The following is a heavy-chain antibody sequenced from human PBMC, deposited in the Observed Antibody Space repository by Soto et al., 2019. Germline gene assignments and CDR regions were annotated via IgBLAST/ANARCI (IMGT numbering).Heavy chain of an antibody. D-gene: IGHD3-3*02. CDR1: GRSMISYY. J-gene: IGHJ4*02. Sequence: QLQESGPGLVKPSETLSLTCNVSGRSMISYYWSWIRQPAGKGLEWIGRVYTGGNTNYNPSLKSLVTMSVDTSKSQFSLKLASVTAADTAVYYCAREGNDRHFFFDSWGQGTLVTVSS. CDR3: AREGNDRHFFFDS. V-gene: IGHV4-4*07. CDR2: VYTGGNT.